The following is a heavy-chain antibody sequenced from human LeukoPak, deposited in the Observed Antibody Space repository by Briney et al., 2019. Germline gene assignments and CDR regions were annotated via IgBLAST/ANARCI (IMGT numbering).Heavy chain of an antibody. Sequence: GGSLRLSCAASGFTFSSYAMSWVRQAPGKGLEWVSAISGSGGSTYYADSVKGRFTISRDNSKNTLYLQMNSLRAEDTAVYYCAKGDSVVVPAAIFYSDAFDIWGQGTMVTASS. CDR3: AKGDSVVVPAAIFYSDAFDI. CDR2: ISGSGGST. V-gene: IGHV3-23*01. D-gene: IGHD2-2*01. J-gene: IGHJ3*02. CDR1: GFTFSSYA.